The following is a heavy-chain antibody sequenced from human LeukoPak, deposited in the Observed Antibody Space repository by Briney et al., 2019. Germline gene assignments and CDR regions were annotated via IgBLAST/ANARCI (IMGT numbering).Heavy chain of an antibody. Sequence: PSETLSLTCAVYGGSFSGYYWSWIRQPPGKGLEWIGDINHSGSTNYNPSLKSRVTISVDTFKNQFSLKLSSVTAADTAGYFCASLYVRDYYDSSGYNPVYFDYWGQGTLVTVSS. CDR2: INHSGST. V-gene: IGHV4-34*01. CDR3: ASLYVRDYYDSSGYNPVYFDY. CDR1: GGSFSGYY. J-gene: IGHJ4*02. D-gene: IGHD3-22*01.